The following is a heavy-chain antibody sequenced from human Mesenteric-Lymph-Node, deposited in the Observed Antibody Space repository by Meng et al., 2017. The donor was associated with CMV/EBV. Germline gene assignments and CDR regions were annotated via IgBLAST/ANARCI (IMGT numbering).Heavy chain of an antibody. CDR1: GDSVNSGTYY. J-gene: IGHJ4*02. CDR2: IYKNGST. CDR3: ARSLVGDILTGYLYFFDY. D-gene: IGHD3-9*01. Sequence: SETLSLTCTVSGDSVNSGTYYWTWIRQPPGKGLEWLGYIYKNGSTNYNPSLKSRVSMSVDTSNNQFSLKLSSVTAADTAVYYCARSLVGDILTGYLYFFDYWGQGKQVTVSS. V-gene: IGHV4-61*01.